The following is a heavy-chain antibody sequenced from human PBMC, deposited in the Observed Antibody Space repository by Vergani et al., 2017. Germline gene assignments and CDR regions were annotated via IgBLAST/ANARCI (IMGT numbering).Heavy chain of an antibody. CDR1: GFSFRNPW. V-gene: IGHV3-15*07. CDR3: TTDPRYCGDGSCYWLRDHHYYGMDV. D-gene: IGHD2-21*01. Sequence: EVQLVESGGGIVKPGGSLRLSCVASGFSFRNPWMKWVRRTPGKGLEWVGRIKSTFDRGTTDYAAAVKGRFTIARDDPKNTLCLQMTGLKTEDIGVYYCTTDPRYCGDGSCYWLRDHHYYGMDVWGQGTTVTVSS. CDR2: IKSTFDRGTT. J-gene: IGHJ6*02.